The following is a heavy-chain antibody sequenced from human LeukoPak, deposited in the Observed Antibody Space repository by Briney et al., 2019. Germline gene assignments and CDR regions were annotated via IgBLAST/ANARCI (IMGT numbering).Heavy chain of an antibody. V-gene: IGHV3-7*01. D-gene: IGHD3-22*01. J-gene: IGHJ5*02. CDR3: ARHPTMIVVPTFWFDP. CDR1: GFTFSSYW. Sequence: PGGSLRLSCAASGFTFSSYWMSWVRQAPGKGLEWVANIKQDGSEKYYVDSVKGRFTISRDNAKNSLYLQMNSLRAEDTAVYYCARHPTMIVVPTFWFDPWGQGTLVTVSS. CDR2: IKQDGSEK.